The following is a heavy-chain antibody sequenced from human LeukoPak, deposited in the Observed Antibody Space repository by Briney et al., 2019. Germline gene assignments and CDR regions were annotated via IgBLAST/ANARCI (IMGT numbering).Heavy chain of an antibody. V-gene: IGHV3-21*01. D-gene: IGHD6-6*01. CDR2: ISSSSSYI. CDR1: GFTFSSYS. Sequence: GGSLRLSCAASGFTFSSYSMNWVRQAPGKGLEWVSSISSSSSYIYYADSVKGRFTISRDNAKNSLYLQVNSLRAEDTAVYYCARDLYAWMGIAARWEGYDYWGQGTLVTVSS. J-gene: IGHJ4*02. CDR3: ARDLYAWMGIAARWEGYDY.